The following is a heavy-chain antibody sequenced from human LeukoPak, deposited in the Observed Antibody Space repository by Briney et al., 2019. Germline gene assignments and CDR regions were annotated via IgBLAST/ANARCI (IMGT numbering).Heavy chain of an antibody. CDR2: ISGSGGST. V-gene: IGHV3-23*01. D-gene: IGHD4/OR15-4a*01. CDR3: ARVRDYGTFDY. J-gene: IGHJ4*02. Sequence: GGSLRLSCAASGFTFSSYGMSWVRQAPGKGLEWVSAISGSGGSTYYADSVKGRFTISRDNSKNTLYLQMNSLRAEDTAVYYCARVRDYGTFDYWGQGTLVTVSS. CDR1: GFTFSSYG.